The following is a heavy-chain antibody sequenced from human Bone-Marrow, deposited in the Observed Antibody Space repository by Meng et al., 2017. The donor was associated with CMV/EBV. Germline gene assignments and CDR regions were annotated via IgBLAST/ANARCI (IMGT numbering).Heavy chain of an antibody. J-gene: IGHJ6*02. Sequence: SETLSLTCTVSGGSISSSSYYWGWTRQPPGKGLEWIGSIYYSGSTYYNPSLKSRVTIAVDTSKNQFSLKLLSVTAADTAVYFCARDTNHFDLFYCSMDVWGQGTTVTVSS. CDR3: ARDTNHFDLFYCSMDV. CDR1: GGSISSSSYY. D-gene: IGHD1-14*01. CDR2: IYYSGST. V-gene: IGHV4-39*07.